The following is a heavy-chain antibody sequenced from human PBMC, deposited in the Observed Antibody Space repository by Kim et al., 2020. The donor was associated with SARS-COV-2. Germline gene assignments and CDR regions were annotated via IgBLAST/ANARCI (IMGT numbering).Heavy chain of an antibody. CDR1: GFTFSSYT. V-gene: IGHV3-30*04. J-gene: IGHJ3*02. CDR3: ARHRPLRGYDPKGALDI. CDR2: ISNDGSNK. Sequence: GGSLRLSCAASGFTFSSYTMDWVRQAPGKGLEWVALISNDGSNKYHADSVKGRFTISRDNSKNTLYLQMNSLRADDTAVFYCARHRPLRGYDPKGALDIWGQGTMVTVSS. D-gene: IGHD5-12*01.